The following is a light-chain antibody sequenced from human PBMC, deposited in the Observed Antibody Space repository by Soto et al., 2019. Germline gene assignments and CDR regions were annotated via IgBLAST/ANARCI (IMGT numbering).Light chain of an antibody. V-gene: IGLV2-23*01. Sequence: QSVLTQPASVSGSPGQSITISCTGTSSDVGSYNLVSWYQQHPGKAPKLMIYEGSKRPSGVSNRFSGSKSGYTASLTISGLQAEDEADYYCCSYAGSGTLVFGGGTKLTV. J-gene: IGLJ3*02. CDR2: EGS. CDR3: CSYAGSGTLV. CDR1: SSDVGSYNL.